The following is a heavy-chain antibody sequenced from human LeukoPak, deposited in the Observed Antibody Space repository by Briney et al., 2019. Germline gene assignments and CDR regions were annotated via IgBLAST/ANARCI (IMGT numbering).Heavy chain of an antibody. D-gene: IGHD3-22*01. J-gene: IGHJ4*02. V-gene: IGHV3-30*02. CDR1: GFTFSSYG. CDR3: VKGTYYYDSSGEFDY. CDR2: IRYDGSNK. Sequence: PGGSLRLSCAASGFTFSSYGMHWVRQAPGKGLEWVAFIRYDGSNKYYADSVKGRFTISRDNSKNTLYLQMNSLRAEDTAVYYCVKGTYYYDSSGEFDYWGQGTLVTVSS.